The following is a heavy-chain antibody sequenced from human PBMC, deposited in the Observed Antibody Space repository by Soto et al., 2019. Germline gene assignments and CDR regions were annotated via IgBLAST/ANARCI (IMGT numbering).Heavy chain of an antibody. CDR1: GGTFSSYA. V-gene: IGHV1-69*01. Sequence: QVQLVQSGAEVTKPGSSVKVSCKASGGTFSSYAISWVRQAPGQGLEWMGGIIPIFGTANYAQKFQGRVMITADESTSTAYMELSSLRSEDTAVYYCARVGGYYDSSGYSVDVWGQGTTVTVSS. CDR2: IIPIFGTA. J-gene: IGHJ6*02. CDR3: ARVGGYYDSSGYSVDV. D-gene: IGHD3-22*01.